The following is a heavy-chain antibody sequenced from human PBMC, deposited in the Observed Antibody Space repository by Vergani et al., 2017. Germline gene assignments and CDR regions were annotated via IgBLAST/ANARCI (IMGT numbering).Heavy chain of an antibody. D-gene: IGHD3-3*01. CDR1: GFSFDDYA. V-gene: IGHV3-9*01. CDR3: AKDHYDFWSGYPNLSPFDL. J-gene: IGHJ2*01. CDR2: ISWNSGSI. Sequence: VQLVESGGNVVQSGTSLRLSCAASGFSFDDYAMHWVRQAPGKGLEWVSGISWNSGSIGYADSVKGRFTISRDNAKNSLYLQMNSLRAEDTALYYWAKDHYDFWSGYPNLSPFDLWGRGTLVTVSS.